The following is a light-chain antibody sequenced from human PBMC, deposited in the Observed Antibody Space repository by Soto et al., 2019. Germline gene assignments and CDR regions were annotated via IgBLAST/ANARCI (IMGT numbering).Light chain of an antibody. CDR1: SSNIGSND. V-gene: IGLV1-47*02. CDR2: SSV. Sequence: QSVVTQPPSASGTPGQGVTITCFGSSSNIGSNDVHWYQQSPGIAPKLLIYSSVHPPSGVPGRISGSKSGTPASLAISGLRSEDEATYYCASWDDSLTGGLFGGGTKVTVL. J-gene: IGLJ2*01. CDR3: ASWDDSLTGGL.